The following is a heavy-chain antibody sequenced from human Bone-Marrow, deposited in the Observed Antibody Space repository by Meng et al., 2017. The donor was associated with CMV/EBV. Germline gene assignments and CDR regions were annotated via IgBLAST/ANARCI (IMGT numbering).Heavy chain of an antibody. Sequence: GESLKISCAASGFTFSSYSMNWVRQAPGKGLEWVSYISSSSTIYYADSVKGRFTISRDNAKNSLYLQMNSLRAEDTAVYYCARDSKVAARPGLSFSWYFDLWGRGTLVTVSS. V-gene: IGHV3-48*04. CDR3: ARDSKVAARPGLSFSWYFDL. J-gene: IGHJ2*01. D-gene: IGHD6-6*01. CDR2: ISSSSTI. CDR1: GFTFSSYS.